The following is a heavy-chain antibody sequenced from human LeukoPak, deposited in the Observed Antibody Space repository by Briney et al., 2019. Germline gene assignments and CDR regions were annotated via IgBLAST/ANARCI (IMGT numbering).Heavy chain of an antibody. CDR1: GGSFSGYY. D-gene: IGHD4-17*01. CDR2: INHSGST. V-gene: IGHV4-34*01. J-gene: IGHJ4*02. Sequence: WETLSLTCAVYGGSFSGYYWSWIRQPPGKGLEWIGEINHSGSTNYNPSLKSRVTISVDTSKNQFSLKLSSVTAADTAVYDSGRLRGRWVTTLTTGRGGNYFDYWGQGTLVTVSS. CDR3: GRLRGRWVTTLTTGRGGNYFDY.